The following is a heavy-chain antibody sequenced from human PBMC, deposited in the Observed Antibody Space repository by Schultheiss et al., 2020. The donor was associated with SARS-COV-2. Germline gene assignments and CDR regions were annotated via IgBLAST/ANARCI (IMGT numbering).Heavy chain of an antibody. J-gene: IGHJ6*03. Sequence: SQTLSLTCAVYGGSFSGYYWSWIRQPPGKGLEWIGEINHSGSTNYNPSLKSRVTISIVTSKNQFSLKLSSVTAADTAVYYCARLGSSGSYYYYYYMDVWGKGTTVTVSS. V-gene: IGHV4-34*01. CDR1: GGSFSGYY. D-gene: IGHD1-26*01. CDR3: ARLGSSGSYYYYYYMDV. CDR2: INHSGST.